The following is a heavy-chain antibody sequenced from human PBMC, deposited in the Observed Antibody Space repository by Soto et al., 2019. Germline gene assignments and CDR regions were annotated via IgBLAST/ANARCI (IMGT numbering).Heavy chain of an antibody. V-gene: IGHV1-69*08. D-gene: IGHD2-2*01. CDR3: ATDPCSSTSCYSGRSKYYFDY. J-gene: IGHJ4*02. CDR1: GGTFSSYT. CDR2: IIPILGIA. Sequence: QVQLVQSGAEVKKPGSSVKVSCKASGGTFSSYTISWVRQAPGQGLEWMGRIIPILGIANYAQKFQGRVTITADKSTSTAYMELSSLRSEDTAVYYCATDPCSSTSCYSGRSKYYFDYWGQGTLVTVSS.